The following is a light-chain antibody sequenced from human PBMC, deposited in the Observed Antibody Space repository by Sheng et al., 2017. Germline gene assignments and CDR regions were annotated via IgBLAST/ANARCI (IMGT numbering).Light chain of an antibody. CDR2: GAS. J-gene: IGKJ2*01. Sequence: EIVLTQSPATLSLSPGERATLSCRASQSVGNKLAWYQQKPGQPPRLLMYGASARATGIPARFSGSGSGTDFILTISSLEPEDFAIYYCQQRDDWPPTFGQGTKLEIK. CDR1: QSVGNK. V-gene: IGKV3-11*01. CDR3: QQRDDWPPT.